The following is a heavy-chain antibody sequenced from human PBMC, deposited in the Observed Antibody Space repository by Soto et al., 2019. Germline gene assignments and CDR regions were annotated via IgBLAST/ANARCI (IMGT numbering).Heavy chain of an antibody. Sequence: QVQLQESGPGLVKPSQTLSLTCTVSGGSISSGGYYWSWIRQHPGKGLEWIGYIYYSGSTYYNPSLKSRVTTSVDTSKNQFSLKLSSVTAADTAVYYCARVVRLLAAAGTGWFDPWGQGTLVTVSS. CDR1: GGSISSGGYY. V-gene: IGHV4-31*03. CDR3: ARVVRLLAAAGTGWFDP. J-gene: IGHJ5*02. D-gene: IGHD6-13*01. CDR2: IYYSGST.